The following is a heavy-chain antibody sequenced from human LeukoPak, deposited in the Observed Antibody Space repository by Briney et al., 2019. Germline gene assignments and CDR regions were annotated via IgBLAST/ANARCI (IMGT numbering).Heavy chain of an antibody. CDR1: GYSISSGYY. V-gene: IGHV4-38-2*02. J-gene: IGHJ4*02. CDR3: ARVTYYYDSSGYHQYYFDY. Sequence: SETLSLTCTVSGYSISSGYYWGWIRQPPGKGLEWIGSIYHSGSTYYNPSLKSRVTISVDTSKNQFSLKLSSVTAADTAVYYCARVTYYYDSSGYHQYYFDYWGQGTLVTVSS. D-gene: IGHD3-22*01. CDR2: IYHSGST.